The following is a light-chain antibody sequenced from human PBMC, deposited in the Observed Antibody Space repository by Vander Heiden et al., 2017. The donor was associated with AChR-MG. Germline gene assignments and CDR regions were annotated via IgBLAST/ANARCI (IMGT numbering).Light chain of an antibody. V-gene: IGLV1-47*01. J-gene: IGLJ3*02. CDR2: RNN. Sequence: QSVLTQPPSASGTPGQRVTISCSGSSSSIGSHYVYWYQQLPETAPKLLIYRNNQRPSGVPDRFSGSKSGPSASLAISGLRSEDEADYYCAAWDDILSAWVFGGGTKLTVL. CDR3: AAWDDILSAWV. CDR1: SSSIGSHY.